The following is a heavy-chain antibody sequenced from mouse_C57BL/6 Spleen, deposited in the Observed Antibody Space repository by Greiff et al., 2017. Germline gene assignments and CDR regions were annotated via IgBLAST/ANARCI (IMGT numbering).Heavy chain of an antibody. CDR1: GYSITSGYS. CDR2: ISYDGSN. D-gene: IGHD3-3*01. CDR3: ARGGLGLFDY. J-gene: IGHJ2*01. V-gene: IGHV3-6*01. Sequence: EVKLQESGPGLVKPSQSLSLTCSVTGYSITSGYSWNWIRQFPGNKLEWMGYISYDGSNNYNPSLKNRISITRDTSKNQFFLKLNSVTTEDTATYYCARGGLGLFDYWGQGTTLTVSS.